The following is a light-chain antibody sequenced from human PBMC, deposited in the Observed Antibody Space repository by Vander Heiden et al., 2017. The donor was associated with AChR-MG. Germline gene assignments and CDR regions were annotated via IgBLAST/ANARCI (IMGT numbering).Light chain of an antibody. J-gene: IGLJ2*01. CDR1: RSNIGSNY. CDR3: AAWDGSRQAV. CDR2: KNR. Sequence: QSGLTQPPSASGAPGQTVTIACSGSRSNIGSNYVYWYQQLPGTAPKLLIYKNRQRPSGVPDRFSGSKSGTSASLAIRGLRSEDEADYYCAAWDGSRQAVFGGGTKVTVL. V-gene: IGLV1-47*01.